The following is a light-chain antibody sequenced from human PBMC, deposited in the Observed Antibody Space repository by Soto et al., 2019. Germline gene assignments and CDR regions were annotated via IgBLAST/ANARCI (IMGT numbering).Light chain of an antibody. Sequence: QSVLTQPPSASGTPGQRVTISCSGSSSHIGSNYVSWYQQLPGTAPKLLIYSDNQRPSGVSDRFSGSKSGTSASLAVSGLRSEDEADYYCAAWDDSLSGVVFGGGTKLTVL. CDR1: SSHIGSNY. CDR3: AAWDDSLSGVV. J-gene: IGLJ2*01. CDR2: SDN. V-gene: IGLV1-47*02.